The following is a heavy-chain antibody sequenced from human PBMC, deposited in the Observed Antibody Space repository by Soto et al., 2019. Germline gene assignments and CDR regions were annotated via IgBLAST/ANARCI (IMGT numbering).Heavy chain of an antibody. J-gene: IGHJ4*02. D-gene: IGHD1-1*01. CDR1: GFAFTNYP. CDR2: ISYDGSNK. Sequence: QVQLVESGGGVVQPGRSLRLSCAASGFAFTNYPMHWVRQAPGKGLEWLAAISYDGSNKYYADSVKGRFTISRDNSKNTLYLQMNSLRAEDTAVYYCAREALEPRRNFDYWGQGTLVTVSS. V-gene: IGHV3-30-3*01. CDR3: AREALEPRRNFDY.